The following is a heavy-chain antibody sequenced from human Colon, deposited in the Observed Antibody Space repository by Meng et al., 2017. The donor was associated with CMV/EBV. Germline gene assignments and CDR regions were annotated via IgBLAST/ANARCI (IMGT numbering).Heavy chain of an antibody. Sequence: SCASCGFTFSSYWMHWVRQAPGKGLVWGSRINTDGSSTSYADSVKGRFTISRDSAKNTLYLQMNSLRADDTAVYYCARVAVGGWYKSSWGQGTLVTVSS. J-gene: IGHJ5*02. D-gene: IGHD6-19*01. V-gene: IGHV3-74*01. CDR2: INTDGSST. CDR1: GFTFSSYW. CDR3: ARVAVGGWYKSS.